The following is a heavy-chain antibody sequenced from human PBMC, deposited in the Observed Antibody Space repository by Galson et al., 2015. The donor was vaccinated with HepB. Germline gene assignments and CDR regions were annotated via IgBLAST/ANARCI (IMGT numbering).Heavy chain of an antibody. CDR3: ARTRDNLNYAVDY. V-gene: IGHV4-59*01. Sequence: ETLSLTCTVSGGSISSYYWSWIRQPPGKGLEWIGYIYYNGNSNSSPSLRSRVSISLDTSKNQFSLILSSVTAADTAVYYCARTRDNLNYAVDYWGQGTLVTVSS. D-gene: IGHD1-7*01. CDR1: GGSISSYY. J-gene: IGHJ4*02. CDR2: IYYNGNS.